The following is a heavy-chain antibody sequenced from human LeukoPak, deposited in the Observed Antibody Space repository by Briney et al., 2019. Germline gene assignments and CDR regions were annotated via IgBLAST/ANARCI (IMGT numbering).Heavy chain of an antibody. CDR3: AKSGIRPAGADRFVN. CDR2: ISESGDNT. V-gene: IGHV3-23*01. CDR1: GFTFSDYG. J-gene: IGHJ1*01. D-gene: IGHD6-13*01. Sequence: PGGSLRLSCAASGFTFSDYGMSWVRQAPGKGLGWVSAISESGDNTYYADSVKGRFTISRDDSKNTLYLQMNSLRAEDTAVYYCAKSGIRPAGADRFVNWGQGTLVTVSS.